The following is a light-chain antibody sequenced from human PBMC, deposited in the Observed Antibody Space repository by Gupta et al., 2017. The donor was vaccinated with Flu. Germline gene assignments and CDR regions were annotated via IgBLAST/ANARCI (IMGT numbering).Light chain of an antibody. CDR1: QSLVYSDGNTY. V-gene: IGKV2-30*01. Sequence: DVVMTQSPLSLPVTLGQPASISCRSSQSLVYSDGNTYLHWFQQRPGQSPRRLTYQVSHRESGVADRFSGSGSGTDFTLKISRVEAEDVGVYYCMQGSRWPWAFGQGTKVEIK. CDR2: QVS. J-gene: IGKJ1*01. CDR3: MQGSRWPWA.